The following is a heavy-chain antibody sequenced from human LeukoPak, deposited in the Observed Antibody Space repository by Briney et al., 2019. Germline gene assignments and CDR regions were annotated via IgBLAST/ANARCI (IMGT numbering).Heavy chain of an antibody. J-gene: IGHJ4*02. Sequence: GSLRLSFAASGFPFSSYSMNWVRPATGKGLEWVSSISSSSSYIYYADSVKGRFTISRDNAKNSLYLQMNSLRAEDTAVYYCARAVVGATPFADYWGQGTLVTVSS. V-gene: IGHV3-21*01. CDR2: ISSSSSYI. D-gene: IGHD1-26*01. CDR1: GFPFSSYS. CDR3: ARAVVGATPFADY.